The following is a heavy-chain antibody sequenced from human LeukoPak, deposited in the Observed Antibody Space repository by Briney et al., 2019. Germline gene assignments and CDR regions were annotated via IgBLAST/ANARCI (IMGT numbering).Heavy chain of an antibody. V-gene: IGHV4-61*01. CDR2: IHRGGST. J-gene: IGHJ4*02. CDR3: AREANFYGSGSYFEGTFDY. CDR1: GGSISSGSYC. Sequence: KPSETLSLTCTVSGGSISSGSYCWSWIRQPPGKGLEWVGHIHRGGSTNYNPSLKSRVSISVDTSKNEFSLRLTSVTAADTAVYYCAREANFYGSGSYFEGTFDYWGQGSLVTVSS. D-gene: IGHD3-10*01.